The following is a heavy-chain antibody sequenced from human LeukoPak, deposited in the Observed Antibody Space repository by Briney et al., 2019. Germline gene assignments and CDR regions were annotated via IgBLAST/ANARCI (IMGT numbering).Heavy chain of an antibody. CDR3: ARDGDGDYVFSYYFDY. Sequence: GGSLRLSCAASGFTFSSYWMHWVRQAPGKGLVWVSRINSDGSSIMYADSVKGRFTISRDNARNTLYLQMNSLRVEDTAVYYCARDGDGDYVFSYYFDYWGQGTLVTVSS. CDR2: INSDGSSI. D-gene: IGHD4-17*01. J-gene: IGHJ4*02. V-gene: IGHV3-74*03. CDR1: GFTFSSYW.